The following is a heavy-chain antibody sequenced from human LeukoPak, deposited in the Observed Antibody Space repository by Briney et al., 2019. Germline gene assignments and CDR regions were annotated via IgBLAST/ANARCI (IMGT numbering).Heavy chain of an antibody. CDR2: ISSSSSYI. J-gene: IGHJ5*02. Sequence: PGGSLRLSCAASGFTFSSYSMNWVRQAPGKRLEWVSSISSSSSYIYYADSVKGRFTISRDNAKNSLYLQMNSLRAEDTAVYYCARYSSGWYDWFDPWGQGTLVTVSS. CDR1: GFTFSSYS. V-gene: IGHV3-21*01. CDR3: ARYSSGWYDWFDP. D-gene: IGHD6-19*01.